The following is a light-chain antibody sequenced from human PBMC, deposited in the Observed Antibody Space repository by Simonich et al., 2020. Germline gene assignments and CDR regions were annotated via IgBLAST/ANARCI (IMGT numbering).Light chain of an antibody. J-gene: IGKJ2*01. CDR1: QSISSW. CDR2: KAS. Sequence: DIQMTQSTSTLSASVGDRVTITCRASQSISSWLAWYQQKTGKAPKLMIYKASSLESGVPSRFSGSGSGTEFTLTISSLQPDDFATYYCQQYNSYLYTFGQGTKLEIK. V-gene: IGKV1-5*03. CDR3: QQYNSYLYT.